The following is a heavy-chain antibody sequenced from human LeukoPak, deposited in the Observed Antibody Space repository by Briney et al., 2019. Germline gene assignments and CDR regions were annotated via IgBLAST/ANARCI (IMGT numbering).Heavy chain of an antibody. CDR2: INYSGST. D-gene: IGHD2-15*01. V-gene: IGHV4-39*01. CDR1: GGSISNSFFY. CDR3: AGSILGLDY. Sequence: SETLSLTCTVSGGSISNSFFYWGWIRQPPGKGLEWIGSINYSGSTYYNPSLKSRVTISVDTSKNQFSLRLSSVTAADTAVYYCAGSILGLDYWGQGTLVTVSS. J-gene: IGHJ4*02.